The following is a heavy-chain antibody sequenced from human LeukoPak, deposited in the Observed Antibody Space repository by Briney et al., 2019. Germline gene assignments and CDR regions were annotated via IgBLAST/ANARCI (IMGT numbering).Heavy chain of an antibody. J-gene: IGHJ4*02. D-gene: IGHD1-14*01. CDR1: GYSISRGYH. Sequence: SETLSLTCSISGYSISRGYHWAWVRQPPGKGLEWIGSVHHSGATYYNPSLNSRLTISADTSKNQFSLKMGSVTAADTAVYYCARINFNPDYWGQGTLVTVSS. CDR2: VHHSGAT. V-gene: IGHV4-38-2*02. CDR3: ARINFNPDY.